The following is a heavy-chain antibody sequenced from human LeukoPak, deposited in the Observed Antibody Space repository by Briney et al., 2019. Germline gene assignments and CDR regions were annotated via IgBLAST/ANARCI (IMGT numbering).Heavy chain of an antibody. D-gene: IGHD2-2*01. Sequence: PETLSLTCTVYGGSFSGYYWSWIRQPPGKGLEWIGEINHSGSTNYNPSLKSRVTISVDASKNQFSLKLSSVTAADTAVYYCARDIVVVPAAISWFDPWGQGTLVTVSS. J-gene: IGHJ5*02. CDR1: GGSFSGYY. V-gene: IGHV4-34*01. CDR2: INHSGST. CDR3: ARDIVVVPAAISWFDP.